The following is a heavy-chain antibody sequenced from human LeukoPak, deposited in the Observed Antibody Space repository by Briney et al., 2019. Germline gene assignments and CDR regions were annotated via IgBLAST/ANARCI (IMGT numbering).Heavy chain of an antibody. CDR1: SYTFTSYG. J-gene: IGHJ6*02. Sequence: ASVKVSCKASSYTFTSYGISWVRQAPGQGLEWMGWISAYNGNTNYAQKLQGRVTMTTDTSTSTAYMELRSLRSDDTAVYYCARVDVVVVPAAIPSYYYYGMDVWGQGTTVTVSS. D-gene: IGHD2-2*03. V-gene: IGHV1-18*01. CDR3: ARVDVVVVPAAIPSYYYYGMDV. CDR2: ISAYNGNT.